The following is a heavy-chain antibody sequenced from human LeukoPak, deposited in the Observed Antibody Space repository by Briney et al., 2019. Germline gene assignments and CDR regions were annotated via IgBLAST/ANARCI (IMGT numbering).Heavy chain of an antibody. CDR2: ISGSGGST. J-gene: IGHJ6*03. D-gene: IGHD1-26*01. V-gene: IGHV3-23*01. CDR3: ARDPYSGSYGNYYYYFMDV. CDR1: GFTFSSYA. Sequence: GGSLRLSCAASGFTFSSYAMSWVRQAPGKGLEWVSAISGSGGSTYYADSVKGRFTISRDNAKNSLYPQMNSLRAEDTAVYYCARDPYSGSYGNYYYYFMDVWGKGTTVTISS.